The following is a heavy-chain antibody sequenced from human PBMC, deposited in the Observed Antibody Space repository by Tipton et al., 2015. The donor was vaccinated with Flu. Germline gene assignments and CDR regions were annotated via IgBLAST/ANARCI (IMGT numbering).Heavy chain of an antibody. CDR2: IHGSGGS. Sequence: TLSLTCTVSGGSVNSDNNYWSWIRQPAGKGLEWIGRIHGSGGSNYNPSLRGRVTISADTSKTQFSLNVRSVTAAVTAVYYCARLYTTAGSYYGMDVWGQGTAVTVSS. J-gene: IGHJ6*02. CDR3: ARLYTTAGSYYGMDV. V-gene: IGHV4-61*02. D-gene: IGHD2-2*02. CDR1: GGSVNSDNNY.